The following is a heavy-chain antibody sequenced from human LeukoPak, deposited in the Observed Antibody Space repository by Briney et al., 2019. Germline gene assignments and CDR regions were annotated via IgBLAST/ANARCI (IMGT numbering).Heavy chain of an antibody. CDR1: GFTFSSYG. D-gene: IGHD6-19*01. Sequence: GGSLRLSCAASGFTFSSYGMHWVRQAPGKGLEWVAFIRYDGSSKYYADSVKGRFTISRDNSKNTLYLQMSSLRAEDTAVYYCAKGFVDGLVSLPYYFDYWGQGTLVTVSS. CDR3: AKGFVDGLVSLPYYFDY. J-gene: IGHJ4*02. CDR2: IRYDGSSK. V-gene: IGHV3-30*02.